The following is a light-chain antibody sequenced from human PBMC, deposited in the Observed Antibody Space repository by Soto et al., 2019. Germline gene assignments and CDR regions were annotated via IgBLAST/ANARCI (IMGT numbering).Light chain of an antibody. V-gene: IGLV2-8*01. CDR3: SSFAGSNNFPYV. CDR1: SSDVGAYDY. J-gene: IGLJ1*01. Sequence: ALTQPPSASGSPGQSVTISCTGTSSDVGAYDYVSWYQQHPGKAPKLMIYEINKRPSGVPDRFSGSKSGNTASLTVSGLQAEDEADYYCSSFAGSNNFPYVFGAGTKVTVL. CDR2: EIN.